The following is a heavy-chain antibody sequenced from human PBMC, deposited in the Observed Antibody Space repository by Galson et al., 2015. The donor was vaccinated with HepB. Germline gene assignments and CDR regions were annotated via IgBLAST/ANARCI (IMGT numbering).Heavy chain of an antibody. CDR2: ISYDGSNK. CDR3: ARDADYGSGYFFDY. CDR1: GFTFSSHV. V-gene: IGHV3-30*04. Sequence: SLRLSCAASGFTFSSHVMHWVRQAPGKGLEWVAYISYDGSNKYYTDSVKGRFTFSRDNSKHTLFLQMNSLRAEDTAVYYCARDADYGSGYFFDYWSQGTLVTVSS. J-gene: IGHJ4*02. D-gene: IGHD3-10*01.